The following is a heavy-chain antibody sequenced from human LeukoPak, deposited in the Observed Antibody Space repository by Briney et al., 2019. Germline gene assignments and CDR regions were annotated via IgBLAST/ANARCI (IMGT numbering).Heavy chain of an antibody. CDR1: GGSIRNGDYY. V-gene: IGHV4-31*03. D-gene: IGHD2-2*01. Sequence: PSETLSLTCTVSGGSIRNGDYYWSWIRQHPGKVLEWIGYIYYTGSTYYNPSLKSRVTMSLDTSKNQFSLNLSSVTAADTAVYYCARYAWYFDYWGQGTLVTVSS. CDR2: IYYTGST. CDR3: ARYAWYFDY. J-gene: IGHJ4*02.